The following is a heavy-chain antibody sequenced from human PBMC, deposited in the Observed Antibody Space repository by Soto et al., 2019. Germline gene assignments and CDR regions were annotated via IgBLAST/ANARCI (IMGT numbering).Heavy chain of an antibody. CDR3: AIGRSNSGDYPKFFDY. V-gene: IGHV3-7*01. CDR1: GFEFSDYC. Sequence: EVQLVESGGGLGQPGGSLRVSCAASGFEFSDYCMTWVRQAPGKGLEWVATIKKDVNAKYYGASVRGRFSVIRDNAKNAAYLQMDRLKAEDTGVYYCAIGRSNSGDYPKFFDYWCQGAWVTVSS. J-gene: IGHJ4*02. CDR2: IKKDVNAK. D-gene: IGHD5-12*01.